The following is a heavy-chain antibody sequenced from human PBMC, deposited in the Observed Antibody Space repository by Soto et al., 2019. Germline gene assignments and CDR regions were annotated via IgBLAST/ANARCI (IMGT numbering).Heavy chain of an antibody. Sequence: VQLVESGGGLVQPGGSLRLSCAASGFTLSGRSMHWVRQAPGKGLVWVSGIDNAGTDSTYADSVKGRFTSSRDNAKNMLYLQMNSLRVEDTAVYYCARGWFGPDVWGKGTTVTVSS. CDR2: IDNAGTDS. D-gene: IGHD3-10*01. J-gene: IGHJ6*04. CDR3: ARGWFGPDV. V-gene: IGHV3-74*01. CDR1: GFTLSGRS.